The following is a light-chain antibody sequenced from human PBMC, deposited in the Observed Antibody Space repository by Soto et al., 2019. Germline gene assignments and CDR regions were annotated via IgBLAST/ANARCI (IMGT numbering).Light chain of an antibody. CDR2: GAS. CDR3: LHYHKRPLT. J-gene: IGKJ4*01. Sequence: IQMTQSPSSLSASVGDRVTITCQANQDITNSLNWYQQIPGKAPKLLIYGASNLVTGLPSRFSGRGSGTACTSANSTKQPDNIATYYCLHYHKRPLTFGVGNKVEIK. V-gene: IGKV1-33*01. CDR1: QDITNS.